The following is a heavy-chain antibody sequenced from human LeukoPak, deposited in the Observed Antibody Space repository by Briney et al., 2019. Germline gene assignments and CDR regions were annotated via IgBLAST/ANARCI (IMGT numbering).Heavy chain of an antibody. J-gene: IGHJ4*02. CDR2: INHSGST. D-gene: IGHD3-10*01. V-gene: IGHV4-34*01. Sequence: SETLSLTCAVYGGSFSGYYWSWIRQPPGKGLEWIGEINHSGSTNYNPSLKSRVTISVDTSKNQFSLKLSSVIAADTAVYYCARGITMVRGASFDYWGQGTLVTVSS. CDR3: ARGITMVRGASFDY. CDR1: GGSFSGYY.